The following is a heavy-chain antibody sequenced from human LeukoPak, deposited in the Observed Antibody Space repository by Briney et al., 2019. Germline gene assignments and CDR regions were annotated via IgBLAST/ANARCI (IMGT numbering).Heavy chain of an antibody. CDR1: GHTFMSHG. CDR3: ARATGTWGHDGFDI. J-gene: IGHJ3*02. D-gene: IGHD3-16*01. V-gene: IGHV1-18*01. Sequence: ASVKVPCKAYGHTFMSHGISWVRQAPGQGLEWMGWISGSSPNTNYAQRLQGRVTMTTDTSTTTAYMELRSLRSDDTAVYYCARATGTWGHDGFDIWGQGTMVTVSS. CDR2: ISGSSPNT.